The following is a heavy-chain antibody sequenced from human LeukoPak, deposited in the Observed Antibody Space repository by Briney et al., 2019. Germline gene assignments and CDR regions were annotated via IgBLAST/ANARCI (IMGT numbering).Heavy chain of an antibody. Sequence: SETLSLTCTVSDDSVSXXXXXXXWIRQXXXXXXXXXXYIYXXXXXXXPXXXXXXXLSMDTSKNQYSLKMTSVTAAXTAVYYCAREGGRQWLVSGALDSWGQGTLVTVSS. CDR2: IYXXXXX. CDR1: DDSVSXXXXX. D-gene: IGHD6-19*01. V-gene: IGHV4-61*01. J-gene: IGHJ5*01. CDR3: AREGGRQWLVSGALDS.